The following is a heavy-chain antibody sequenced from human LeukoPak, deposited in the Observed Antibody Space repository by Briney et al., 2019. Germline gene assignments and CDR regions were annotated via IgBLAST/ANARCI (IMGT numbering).Heavy chain of an antibody. J-gene: IGHJ4*02. CDR2: ISSSSSYI. Sequence: PGGSLRLSCAASGFTFSSYSMNWVRQAPGKGLEWVSSISSSSSYIYYADSVKGRFTISRDNAKNSLYLQMNSLRAEDTAVYYCARDLRFLEWSYILDYWGQGTLVTVSS. V-gene: IGHV3-21*01. CDR3: ARDLRFLEWSYILDY. CDR1: GFTFSSYS. D-gene: IGHD3-3*01.